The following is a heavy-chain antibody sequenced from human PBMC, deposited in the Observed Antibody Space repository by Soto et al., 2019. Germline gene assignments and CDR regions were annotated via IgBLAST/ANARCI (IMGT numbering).Heavy chain of an antibody. Sequence: QLQLQESGPGLVKPSETLSLTCTVSGGSISSSSFHWGWIRQPPGKGLEWIGSIYYSGSTYYSPSRKSRVTISVDTSKNQFSLKLSAVTAADTAVYYCARRERAAGTDWWFDPWGQGTLVTVSS. CDR2: IYYSGST. D-gene: IGHD6-13*01. CDR1: GGSISSSSFH. CDR3: ARRERAAGTDWWFDP. J-gene: IGHJ5*02. V-gene: IGHV4-39*01.